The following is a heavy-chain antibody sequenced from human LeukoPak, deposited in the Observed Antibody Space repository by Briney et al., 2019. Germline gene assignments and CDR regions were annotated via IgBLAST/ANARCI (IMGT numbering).Heavy chain of an antibody. D-gene: IGHD3-9*01. CDR3: ARNLNY. CDR2: INSDGSST. J-gene: IGHJ4*02. CDR1: GFTFSSYR. V-gene: IGHV3-74*01. Sequence: GGSLRLSCAASGFTFSSYRMHWVRQAPEKGLVWVSQINSDGSSTTYADSVKGRFTISRDNANNTLYLQMNSLRAEDTPVYYCARNLNYWGQGTLVTVSS.